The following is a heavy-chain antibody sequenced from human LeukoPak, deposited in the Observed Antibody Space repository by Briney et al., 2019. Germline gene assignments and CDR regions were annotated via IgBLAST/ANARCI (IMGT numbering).Heavy chain of an antibody. D-gene: IGHD3-3*01. CDR1: GFTFNSYS. V-gene: IGHV3-48*01. CDR3: AREPPIPRNTIFGVVIWRNDFYYFDY. Sequence: GGSLRLSCAASGFTFNSYSMNWVRQAPGKGLEWVSYISSSSSIIYYADSVKGRFTISRDNAKNSLYLQMNSLRAEDTAVYYCAREPPIPRNTIFGVVIWRNDFYYFDYWGQGTLVTVSS. CDR2: ISSSSSII. J-gene: IGHJ4*02.